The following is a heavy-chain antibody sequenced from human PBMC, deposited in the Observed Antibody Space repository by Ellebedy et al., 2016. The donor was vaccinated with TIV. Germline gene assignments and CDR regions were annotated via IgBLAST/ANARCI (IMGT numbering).Heavy chain of an antibody. V-gene: IGHV3-74*01. D-gene: IGHD4-17*01. CDR3: ARGWDGDLDY. CDR1: EFTFSSYW. CDR2: VNSDGSVT. Sequence: GESLKISCAASEFTFSSYWMHWVRHVPGKGLVWVSRVNSDGSVTTYADSVKGRFTISRDNAMNTLYLQMNSLRAEDTAVYYCARGWDGDLDYWGQGTLVTVSS. J-gene: IGHJ4*02.